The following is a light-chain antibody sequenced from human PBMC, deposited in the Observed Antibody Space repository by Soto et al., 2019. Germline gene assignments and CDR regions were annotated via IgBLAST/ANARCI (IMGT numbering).Light chain of an antibody. CDR1: SSDVGAYNY. Sequence: QSALTQPASVSGSPGQSITISCTGSSSDVGAYNYVYWYQQYPGKAPKLMIFDVTNRPSGVSNRVSGSKSGITASLTISGLQAEDEADYYCSSYTPSSPYVFGTGTKVTVL. V-gene: IGLV2-14*01. J-gene: IGLJ1*01. CDR2: DVT. CDR3: SSYTPSSPYV.